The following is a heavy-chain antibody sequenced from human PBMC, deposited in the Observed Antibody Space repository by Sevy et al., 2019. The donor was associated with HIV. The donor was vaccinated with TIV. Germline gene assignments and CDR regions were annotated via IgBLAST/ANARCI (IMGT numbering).Heavy chain of an antibody. CDR1: GFSFSNYW. J-gene: IGHJ6*02. CDR2: IKRDGSEK. D-gene: IGHD2-2*01. Sequence: GGSLRLSCAASGFSFSNYWMSWVRQAPGKGLEWVANIKRDGSEKYYVASVKGRFTISRDNARTSLFRQMNSLRGEDTAVYYCARDCSSASCLWGMDVWGQGTTVTVSS. CDR3: ARDCSSASCLWGMDV. V-gene: IGHV3-7*03.